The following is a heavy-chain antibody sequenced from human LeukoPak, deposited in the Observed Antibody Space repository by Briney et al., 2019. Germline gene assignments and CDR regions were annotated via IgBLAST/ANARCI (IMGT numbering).Heavy chain of an antibody. V-gene: IGHV4-4*07. J-gene: IGHJ4*02. CDR1: GGSISSYY. D-gene: IGHD3-10*01. Sequence: SETLSLTCTVSGGSISSYYWSWIRQPAGKGLEWIGRIYTSGSTNYNPSLKSRVTMSVDTSKNQFSLKLSSATAADTAVYYCASSMVRGVFDYWGQGTLVTVSS. CDR3: ASSMVRGVFDY. CDR2: IYTSGST.